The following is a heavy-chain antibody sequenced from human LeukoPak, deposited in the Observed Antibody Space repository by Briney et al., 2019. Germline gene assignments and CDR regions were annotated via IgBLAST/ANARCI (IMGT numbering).Heavy chain of an antibody. CDR1: GFIVSSNY. CDR3: ARDRTYFDY. V-gene: IGHV3-66*02. Sequence: GGSLRLSCAASGFIVSSNYMSWVRQAPGKGLEWVSIIYSGGNTYYADSVKGRFTISRDNSKNTLYLQMNSLRAEDTAVYYCARDRTYFDYWAREPWSPSPQ. D-gene: IGHD3-16*01. CDR2: IYSGGNT. J-gene: IGHJ4*02.